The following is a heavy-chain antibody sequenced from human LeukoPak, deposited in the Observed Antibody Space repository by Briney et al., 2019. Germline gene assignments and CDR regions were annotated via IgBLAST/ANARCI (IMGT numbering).Heavy chain of an antibody. D-gene: IGHD3-10*01. CDR3: AREHGFLYYYYGMDV. Sequence: SETLSLTCTVSGGSVSSGSYYWSWIRQPPGKGLEWIGYIYYSGNTNYDPSLKSRVTISVDTSKNQFSPKLSSVTAADTAVYHCAREHGFLYYYYGMDVWGQGTTVTVSS. CDR2: IYYSGNT. J-gene: IGHJ6*02. CDR1: GGSVSSGSYY. V-gene: IGHV4-61*01.